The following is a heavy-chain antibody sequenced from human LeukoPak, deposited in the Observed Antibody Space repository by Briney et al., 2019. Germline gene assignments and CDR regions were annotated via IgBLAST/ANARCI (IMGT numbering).Heavy chain of an antibody. CDR1: GFTFSSYA. V-gene: IGHV3-23*01. CDR2: ISGSGGST. J-gene: IGHJ4*02. Sequence: GGSLRLSCAASGFTFSSYAMSWVRQAPGKGLEWVSAISGSGGSTYYADSVKGRFTISRDNSKNTLYLQMNSLIAEDTAVYYCAKFDLENSNFDYWGQGTLVTVSS. CDR3: AKFDLENSNFDY. D-gene: IGHD5-24*01.